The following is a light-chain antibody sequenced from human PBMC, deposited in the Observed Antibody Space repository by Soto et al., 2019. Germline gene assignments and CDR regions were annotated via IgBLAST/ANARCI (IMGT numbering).Light chain of an antibody. J-gene: IGKJ2*01. V-gene: IGKV3D-15*01. Sequence: EIVLTQSPGTLSLSPGERATLSCRTSQSVSSNYLAWYQQKPGQAPRLLIYGASSRATGIPDRFSGSGSGTEFTLTISSLQSEDFAVYHCQQYNNWPYTFGQGTKAEI. CDR2: GAS. CDR3: QQYNNWPYT. CDR1: QSVSSN.